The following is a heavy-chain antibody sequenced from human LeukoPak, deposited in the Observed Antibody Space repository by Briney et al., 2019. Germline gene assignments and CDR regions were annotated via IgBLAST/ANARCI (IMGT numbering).Heavy chain of an antibody. J-gene: IGHJ4*02. Sequence: GGSLRLSCAASGFTFNTYGIHWVRQVPGRGLEWVAVISNDGSNEFYANSVKGRFIISRDNSENTVYLQMNSLRAEGTAVYYCARDSRGSSWYYFDYWGQGTLVTVSS. CDR3: ARDSRGSSWYYFDY. CDR1: GFTFNTYG. D-gene: IGHD6-13*01. V-gene: IGHV3-30*03. CDR2: ISNDGSNE.